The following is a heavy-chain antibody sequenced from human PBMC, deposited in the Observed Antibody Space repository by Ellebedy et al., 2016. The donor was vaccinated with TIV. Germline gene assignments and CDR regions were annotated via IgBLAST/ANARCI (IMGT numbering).Heavy chain of an antibody. V-gene: IGHV3-21*01. J-gene: IGHJ5*02. CDR1: GFTFSTYW. CDR3: ARYPGTIVVVPAANWFDP. CDR2: ISGSSSYI. Sequence: GGSLRLXXAASGFTFSTYWMHWVRQAPGKGLEWVSSISGSSSYIYYADSVKGRFTISRDNAKNSLYLQMNSLKVGDTAVYYCARYPGTIVVVPAANWFDPWGQGTLVTVSS. D-gene: IGHD2-2*01.